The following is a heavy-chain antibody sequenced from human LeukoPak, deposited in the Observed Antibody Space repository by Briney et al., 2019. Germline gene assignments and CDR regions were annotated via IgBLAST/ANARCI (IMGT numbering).Heavy chain of an antibody. CDR1: GYTFTDYY. D-gene: IGHD2/OR15-2a*01. J-gene: IGHJ4*02. CDR2: INPNSGGT. Sequence: AVKVSCKACGYTFTDYYMHWVRQAAGRGVEGMGWINPNSGGTNYAQNFQGRVTIPRDTSISTAYMELSRLRSDDTAVYYCARAEYYSHPLDYWGQGTLVTVSS. V-gene: IGHV1-2*02. CDR3: ARAEYYSHPLDY.